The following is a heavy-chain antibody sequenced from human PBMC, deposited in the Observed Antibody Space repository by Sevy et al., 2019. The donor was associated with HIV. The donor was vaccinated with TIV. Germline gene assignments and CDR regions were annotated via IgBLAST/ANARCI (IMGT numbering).Heavy chain of an antibody. Sequence: GGSLRLSCAASGFTFSSYAMHWVRQAPGKGLEWVAVISYDGSNKYYADSVKGRFTISRDNSKNTMYLQMNSLRAEDTDVYYCERDRLYSYDQFDSWGQGTLVTVSS. CDR1: GFTFSSYA. D-gene: IGHD5-18*01. CDR3: ERDRLYSYDQFDS. V-gene: IGHV3-30-3*01. CDR2: ISYDGSNK. J-gene: IGHJ4*02.